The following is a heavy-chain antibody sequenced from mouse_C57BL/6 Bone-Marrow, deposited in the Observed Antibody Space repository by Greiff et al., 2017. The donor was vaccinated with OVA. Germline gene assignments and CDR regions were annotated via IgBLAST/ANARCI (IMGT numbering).Heavy chain of an antibody. D-gene: IGHD2-1*01. CDR1: GYTFTSYW. CDR2: IHPNSGST. Sequence: QVQLQQPGAELVKPGASVKLSCKASGYTFTSYWMPWVKQRPGQGLEWIGMIHPNSGSTNYNEKFKSKATLTVDKSSSTAYMQLSSLTSEDSAVYYCASLPTNYAMDYWGQGTSVTVSS. CDR3: ASLPTNYAMDY. J-gene: IGHJ4*01. V-gene: IGHV1-64*01.